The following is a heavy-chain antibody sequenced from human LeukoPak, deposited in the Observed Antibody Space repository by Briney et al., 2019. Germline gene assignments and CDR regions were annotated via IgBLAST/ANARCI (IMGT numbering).Heavy chain of an antibody. Sequence: ASVKVSCKASGFTFTSSAMQWVRQARGQRLEWIGWIVVGSGNTNYAQKFQERVTITRDMSTSTAYMELSSLRFEDTAVYYCAADHYDILSNDAFDIWGQGTMVTVSS. CDR3: AADHYDILSNDAFDI. D-gene: IGHD3-9*01. CDR1: GFTFTSSA. V-gene: IGHV1-58*02. J-gene: IGHJ3*02. CDR2: IVVGSGNT.